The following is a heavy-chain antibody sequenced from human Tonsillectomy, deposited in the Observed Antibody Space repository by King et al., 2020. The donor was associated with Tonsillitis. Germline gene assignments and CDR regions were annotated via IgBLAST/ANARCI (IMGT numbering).Heavy chain of an antibody. CDR1: GFSLSTSGMR. V-gene: IGHV2-70*04. J-gene: IGHJ3*02. D-gene: IGHD3-22*01. CDR3: ARYYYDSSGVDAFDI. Sequence: QVTLQESGPALVKPTQTLTLTCTFSGFSLSTSGMRVSWIRQPPGKALEWLARIDWDDDKFYSTSLKTRLTISKDTSKNQVVLTMTNMDPVDTATYYCARYYYDSSGVDAFDIWGQGTMVTVSS. CDR2: IDWDDDK.